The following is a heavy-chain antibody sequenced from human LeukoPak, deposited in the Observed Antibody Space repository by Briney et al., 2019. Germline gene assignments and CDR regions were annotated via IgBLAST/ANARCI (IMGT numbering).Heavy chain of an antibody. CDR2: IYSGGST. Sequence: GGSLRLSCAASGFTVSSNYMSWVRQAPGKGLEWVSVIYSGGSTYYADSVKGRFTISRDNSKNTLYLQMNSLRAEDTAVYYCARSMTTTCPDYWGQGTLVTVSS. J-gene: IGHJ4*02. CDR1: GFTVSSNY. V-gene: IGHV3-66*01. CDR3: ARSMTTTCPDY. D-gene: IGHD4-11*01.